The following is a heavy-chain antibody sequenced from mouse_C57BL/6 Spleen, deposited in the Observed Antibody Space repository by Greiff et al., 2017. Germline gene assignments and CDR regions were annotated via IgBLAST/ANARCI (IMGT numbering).Heavy chain of an antibody. Sequence: QVQLQQPGTELVKPGASVKLSCKASGYTFTSYWMHWVKQRPGQGLEWIGNINPSNGGTNYNEKFKSKATLTVDKSSSTAYMQLSSLTSEDSAVYYGARRGYYGSYWYFDVWGTGTTVTVSS. CDR3: ARRGYYGSYWYFDV. V-gene: IGHV1-53*01. D-gene: IGHD1-1*01. J-gene: IGHJ1*03. CDR1: GYTFTSYW. CDR2: INPSNGGT.